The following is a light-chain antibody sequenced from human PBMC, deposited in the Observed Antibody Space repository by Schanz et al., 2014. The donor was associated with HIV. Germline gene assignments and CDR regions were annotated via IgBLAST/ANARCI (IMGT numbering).Light chain of an antibody. CDR1: SSNVGAGYD. CDR3: QSYDSSLSVI. Sequence: QSVLTQPPSVSGAPGQRITIPCSGTSSNVGAGYDVHWYRELPGRAPTLLIYSNNNRPSGVPDRYSGSKSGTSASLAITGLQAEDEADYYCQSYDSSLSVIFGGGTKLTVL. CDR2: SNN. J-gene: IGLJ2*01. V-gene: IGLV1-40*01.